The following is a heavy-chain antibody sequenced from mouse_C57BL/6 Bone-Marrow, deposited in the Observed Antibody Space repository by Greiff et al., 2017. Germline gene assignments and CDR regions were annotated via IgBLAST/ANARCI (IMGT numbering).Heavy chain of an antibody. CDR2: SRNKANDYTT. CDR1: GFTFSDFY. CDR3: ARDACYDYCAMDY. Sequence: EVKVVESGGGLVQSGRSLRLSCATSGFTFSDFYMAWVRQAPGKGLEWIAASRNKANDYTTEYSASVKGRFIVSRDTSQSILYLQMNALRAEDTAIYYCARDACYDYCAMDYWGQGTSVTVSS. V-gene: IGHV7-1*01. J-gene: IGHJ4*01.